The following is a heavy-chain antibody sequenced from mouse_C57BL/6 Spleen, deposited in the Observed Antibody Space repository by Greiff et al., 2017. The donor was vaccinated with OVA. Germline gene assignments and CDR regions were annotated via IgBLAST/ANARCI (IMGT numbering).Heavy chain of an antibody. J-gene: IGHJ1*03. CDR1: GFTFSDAW. V-gene: IGHV6-6*01. CDR3: TRGGLRGMGWYFDV. D-gene: IGHD2-4*01. CDR2: IRNKANNHAT. Sequence: EVNVVESGGGLVQPGGSMKLSCAASGFTFSDAWMDWVRQSPEKGLEWVAEIRNKANNHATYYAESVKGRFTISRDDSKSSVYLQMNSLRAEDTGIYYCTRGGLRGMGWYFDVWGTGTTVTVSS.